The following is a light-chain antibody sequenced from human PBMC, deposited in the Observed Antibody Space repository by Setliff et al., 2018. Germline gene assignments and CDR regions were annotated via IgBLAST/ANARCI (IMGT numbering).Light chain of an antibody. J-gene: IGLJ1*01. CDR3: GSYTSINTLLYI. CDR1: SSDVGGYNY. V-gene: IGLV2-14*01. CDR2: EVS. Sequence: QSALTQPASVSGSPGQSITISCTGTSSDVGGYNYVSWYQQHPGKAPKLMIYEVSDRPSGVSNRFSGSKSGNTASLTISGLQAEDEADYYCGSYTSINTLLYIFGTGTKVTVL.